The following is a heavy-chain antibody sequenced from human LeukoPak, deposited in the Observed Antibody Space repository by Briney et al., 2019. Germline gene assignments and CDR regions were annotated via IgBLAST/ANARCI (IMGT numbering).Heavy chain of an antibody. V-gene: IGHV1-8*03. CDR2: MNPNSGNT. Sequence: ASVNVSCKASGYSFTSYDINWVRQATGQGLERMGWMNPNSGNTGYAQKFQGRVTITRNTSISTAYMELSSLRSEDTAVYYCASTGSSVRNDAFDIWGQGTMVTVSS. CDR1: GYSFTSYD. D-gene: IGHD6-6*01. CDR3: ASTGSSVRNDAFDI. J-gene: IGHJ3*02.